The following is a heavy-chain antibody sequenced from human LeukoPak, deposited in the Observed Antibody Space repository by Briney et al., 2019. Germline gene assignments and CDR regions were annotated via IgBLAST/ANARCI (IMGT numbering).Heavy chain of an antibody. CDR2: ISGSGGDT. Sequence: PGGSLRHSCAASGFTFSSYAMSWVRQAPGKGLEWVSSISGSGGDTHYADSVKGRFSISRDNSKNTLYVQMNSLGAEDTAVYYCAKGAAGTLVGHYFDSWGQGTLVTVSS. J-gene: IGHJ4*02. D-gene: IGHD2-21*01. CDR3: AKGAAGTLVGHYFDS. V-gene: IGHV3-23*01. CDR1: GFTFSSYA.